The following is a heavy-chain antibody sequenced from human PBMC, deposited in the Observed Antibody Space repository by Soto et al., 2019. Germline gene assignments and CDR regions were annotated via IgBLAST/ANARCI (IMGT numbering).Heavy chain of an antibody. CDR2: VNFDGRTT. Sequence: EVQLVESGGGLVQPGGSLRGSCAASGFTFSDHWMHWVRQVPGKGLVWVSRVNFDGRTTNYADSVKGRFTISRDNAKNAVYLQMNSLRVEETGVYYCGRGKQIYYGVDVWGQGTTVTVSS. CDR3: GRGKQIYYGVDV. D-gene: IGHD3-3*01. CDR1: GFTFSDHW. V-gene: IGHV3-74*01. J-gene: IGHJ6*02.